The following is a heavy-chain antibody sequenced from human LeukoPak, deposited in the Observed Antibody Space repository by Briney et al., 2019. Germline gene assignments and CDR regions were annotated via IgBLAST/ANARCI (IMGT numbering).Heavy chain of an antibody. D-gene: IGHD3-3*01. CDR2: INHSGSA. J-gene: IGHJ4*02. CDR3: ARARRDSGYYKVDY. V-gene: IGHV4-34*01. Sequence: ETLSLTCAVYGGSLSGSYWSWIRQPPGKGLEWIAEINHSGSANYNPSLKSRVTLSIDKSKNQFSLNLNSVTAADTAVYYCARARRDSGYYKVDYWGQGTLVTVSS. CDR1: GGSLSGSY.